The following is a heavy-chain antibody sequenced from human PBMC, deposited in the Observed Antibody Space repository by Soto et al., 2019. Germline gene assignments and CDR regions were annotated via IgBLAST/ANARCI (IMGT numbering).Heavy chain of an antibody. CDR1: GFTFGSFW. CDR3: ARGAGGRYYNDY. CDR2: ISGDGSRT. Sequence: EVQLVESGGGLVQPGGSLRLSCAASGFTFGSFWMHWVRQGPGKGLVWLSRISGDGSRTTYADSVEGRFTISRDNAKNTVYLQMNSLRAEGTAVYYCARGAGGRYYNDYWGQGTLVTVSS. V-gene: IGHV3-74*01. D-gene: IGHD1-26*01. J-gene: IGHJ4*02.